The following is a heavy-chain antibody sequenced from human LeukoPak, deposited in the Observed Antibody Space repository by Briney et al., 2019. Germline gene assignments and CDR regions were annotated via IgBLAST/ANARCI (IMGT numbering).Heavy chain of an antibody. CDR2: IYYSGST. J-gene: IGHJ2*01. Sequence: SETLSLTCTVSGGSISSSSYYWGWIRQPPGKGLEWIGSIYYSGSTYYNPSLKSRVTISVDTSKNQFSLKLGSVTAADTAVYYCARRSIAAAGTDWYFDLWGRGTLVTVSS. D-gene: IGHD6-13*01. CDR1: GGSISSSSYY. CDR3: ARRSIAAAGTDWYFDL. V-gene: IGHV4-39*01.